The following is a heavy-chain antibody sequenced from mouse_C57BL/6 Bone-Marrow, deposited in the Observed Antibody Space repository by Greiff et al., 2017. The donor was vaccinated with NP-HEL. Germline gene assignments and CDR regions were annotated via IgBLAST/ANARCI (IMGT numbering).Heavy chain of an antibody. D-gene: IGHD2-2*01. CDR2: IDPSDSYT. CDR3: ARWADYGYDGWYFDV. CDR1: GYTFTSYW. V-gene: IGHV1-69*01. J-gene: IGHJ1*03. Sequence: QVQLQQPGAELVMPGASVKLSCKASGYTFTSYWMHWVKQRPGQGLEWIGEIDPSDSYTNYNQKFKGKSTLTVDKSSSTAYMQLSSLTSEDSAVDYCARWADYGYDGWYFDVWGTGTTVTVSS.